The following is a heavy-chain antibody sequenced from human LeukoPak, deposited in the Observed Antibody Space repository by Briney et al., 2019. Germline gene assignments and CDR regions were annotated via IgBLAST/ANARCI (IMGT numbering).Heavy chain of an antibody. J-gene: IGHJ4*02. CDR1: GGSFSGYY. Sequence: PSETLSLTCAVYGGSFSGYYWSWIRQPPGKGLEWFGEINHSGSTNYNPSLKSRVTISVDTSKNQFSLKLSSVTAADTAVYYCARGRSIAAAGTSDYWGQGTLVTVSS. D-gene: IGHD6-13*01. V-gene: IGHV4-34*01. CDR2: INHSGST. CDR3: ARGRSIAAAGTSDY.